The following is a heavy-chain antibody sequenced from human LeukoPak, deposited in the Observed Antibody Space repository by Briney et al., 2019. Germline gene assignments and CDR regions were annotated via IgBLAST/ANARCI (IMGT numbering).Heavy chain of an antibody. V-gene: IGHV1-8*01. J-gene: IGHJ6*02. D-gene: IGHD2-2*01. CDR1: GYTFASYD. CDR2: MNPNSGNT. Sequence: GASVKVSCKASGYTFASYDINWVRQATGQGLEWMGWMNPNSGNTGYAQKFQGRVTMTRNTSISTACMELSSLRSEDTAVYYCARGHCSSTSCYYLYYYYYGMDVWGQGTTVTVSS. CDR3: ARGHCSSTSCYYLYYYYYGMDV.